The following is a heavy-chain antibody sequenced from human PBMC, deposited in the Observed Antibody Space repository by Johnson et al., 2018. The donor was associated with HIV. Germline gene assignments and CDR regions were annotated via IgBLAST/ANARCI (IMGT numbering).Heavy chain of an antibody. CDR1: RFTFSSHA. D-gene: IGHD1-26*01. CDR3: AKGIKKELGEDDAFDI. J-gene: IGHJ3*02. V-gene: IGHV3-23*04. Sequence: VQLVESGGGLIQPGGSLRLSCAASRFTFSSHAMSWVRQAPGKGLEWVSGISGSGGSTYYADSVKGRFTISRDNSKNTLYLQMNSLRAEDTAVYYCAKGIKKELGEDDAFDIWGQGTMVTVSS. CDR2: ISGSGGST.